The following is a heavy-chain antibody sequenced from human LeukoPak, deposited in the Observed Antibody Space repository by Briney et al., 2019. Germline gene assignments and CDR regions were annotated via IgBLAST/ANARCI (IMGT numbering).Heavy chain of an antibody. D-gene: IGHD5-12*01. CDR3: ATGRGYDWG. CDR1: GFTFSNYW. Sequence: PGGSLRLSCAASGFTFSNYWMSWVRQAPGKGLEWVANIKHDGREKDYVDSVRGRFSISRDNAQNSLSLQITRLRAEYTAVYYCATGRGYDWGGGQGTLVTVSS. V-gene: IGHV3-7*01. J-gene: IGHJ4*02. CDR2: IKHDGREK.